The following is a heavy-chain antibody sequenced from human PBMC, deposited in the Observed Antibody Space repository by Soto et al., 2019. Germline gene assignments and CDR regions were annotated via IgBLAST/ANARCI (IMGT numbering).Heavy chain of an antibody. CDR1: GYTFTSYG. CDR3: ARDYYGSGSYYKPFDY. CDR2: ISAYNGNT. Sequence: QVQLVQSGAEVKKPGASVKVSCKASGYTFTSYGISWVRQAPGQGLEWMGWISAYNGNTNYAQKLQGRVTMTTDTSTSTAYMELSSLRSEDTAVYYCARDYYGSGSYYKPFDYWGQGTLVTVSS. J-gene: IGHJ4*02. V-gene: IGHV1-18*01. D-gene: IGHD3-10*01.